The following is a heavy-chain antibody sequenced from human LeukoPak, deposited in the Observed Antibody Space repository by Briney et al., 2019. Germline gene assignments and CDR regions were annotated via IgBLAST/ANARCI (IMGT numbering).Heavy chain of an antibody. CDR2: IWYDGSNK. V-gene: IGHV3-33*01. Sequence: PGRSLRLSCAASGFTFSSYGMHWVRQAPGKGLEWAAVIWYDGSNKYYADSVKGRFTISRDNSKNTLYLQMNSLRAEDTAVYYCARARDGDYLDYWGQGTLVTVSS. CDR1: GFTFSSYG. J-gene: IGHJ4*02. D-gene: IGHD4-17*01. CDR3: ARARDGDYLDY.